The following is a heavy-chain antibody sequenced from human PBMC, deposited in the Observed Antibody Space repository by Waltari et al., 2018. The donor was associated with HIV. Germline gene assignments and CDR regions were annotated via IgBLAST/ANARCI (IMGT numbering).Heavy chain of an antibody. CDR3: ATDKSHSVVLTPGAYDV. CDR1: GGSFSTYA. CDR2: IKPIFGEA. V-gene: IGHV1-69*01. J-gene: IGHJ3*01. Sequence: QVQLVQSGAEVKKPGSSVKVSCQISGGSFSTYAINWVRQAPGQGLEWMGGIKPIFGEANYAQKFQGRVTITADETTSTAFMEVSSLRSDDTAVYYSATDKSHSVVLTPGAYDVWGQGTMVIVSS. D-gene: IGHD2-21*02.